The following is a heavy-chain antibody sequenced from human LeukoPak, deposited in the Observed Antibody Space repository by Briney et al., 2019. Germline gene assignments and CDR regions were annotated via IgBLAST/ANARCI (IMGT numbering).Heavy chain of an antibody. J-gene: IGHJ5*02. CDR3: ARDTAVAGMGFDP. D-gene: IGHD6-19*01. Sequence: PAETLSLTCTASGGSISSYNWSWIRQPAGKGLEWIGRIYTSGSTNYNPSLKSRVTMSVDTSKNQFSLKLSSVTAADTAVYYCARDTAVAGMGFDPWGQGTLVTVSS. CDR2: IYTSGST. V-gene: IGHV4-4*07. CDR1: GGSISSYN.